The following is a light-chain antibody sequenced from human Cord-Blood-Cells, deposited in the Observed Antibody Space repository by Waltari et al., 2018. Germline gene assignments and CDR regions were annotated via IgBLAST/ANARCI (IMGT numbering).Light chain of an antibody. Sequence: QSALTQPASVSGSPGQSITISCTGTSSDVGGSNYVSWYQPHPGKAPKLMIYDVSNRPSGVSNRFSGSKSGKTASLTISGLQAEDEADYYCSSYTSSSTLVFGGGTKLTVL. CDR1: SSDVGGSNY. V-gene: IGLV2-14*01. CDR2: DVS. CDR3: SSYTSSSTLV. J-gene: IGLJ2*01.